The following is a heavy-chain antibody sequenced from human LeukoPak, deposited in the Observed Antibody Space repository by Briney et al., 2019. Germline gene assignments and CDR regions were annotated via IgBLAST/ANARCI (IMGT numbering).Heavy chain of an antibody. J-gene: IGHJ6*02. V-gene: IGHV3-53*05. CDR2: IYSGGST. Sequence: GGSLRLSCAASGFTVSSNYMSWVRQAPGKGLEWVSVIYSGGSTYYADSVKGRFTISRDNSKNTLYLQMGSLRAEDMAVYYCARDRLAAAGPYYYYYGMDVWGQGTTVTVSS. CDR3: ARDRLAAAGPYYYYYGMDV. D-gene: IGHD6-13*01. CDR1: GFTVSSNY.